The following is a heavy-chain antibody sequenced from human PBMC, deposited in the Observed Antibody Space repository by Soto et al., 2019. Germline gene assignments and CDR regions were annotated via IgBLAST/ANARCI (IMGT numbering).Heavy chain of an antibody. J-gene: IGHJ3*02. Sequence: SVKVSCKASGGTFSSYAISWVRQAPGQGLEWMGGIIPIFGTANYAQKFQGRVTITADESTSTAYMELSSLRSEDTAVYYCASGSSSSGAFDIWGQGTMVPVSS. CDR2: IIPIFGTA. V-gene: IGHV1-69*13. D-gene: IGHD6-6*01. CDR3: ASGSSSSGAFDI. CDR1: GGTFSSYA.